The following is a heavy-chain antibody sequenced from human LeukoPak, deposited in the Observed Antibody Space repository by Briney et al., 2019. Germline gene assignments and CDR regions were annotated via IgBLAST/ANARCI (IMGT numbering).Heavy chain of an antibody. CDR3: ATGYLIGELYRAVDY. CDR1: GGTFSSYA. J-gene: IGHJ4*02. V-gene: IGHV1-69*06. D-gene: IGHD3-10*01. Sequence: ASVKVSCKASGGTFSSYAISWVRQAPGQGLEWMGGIIPIFGTANYAQKFQGRVTITADKSTSTAYMELRSLRSDDTAVYYCATGYLIGELYRAVDYWGQGTLVTVSS. CDR2: IIPIFGTA.